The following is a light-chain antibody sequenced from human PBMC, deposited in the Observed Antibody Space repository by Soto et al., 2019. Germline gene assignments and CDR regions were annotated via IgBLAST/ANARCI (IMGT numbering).Light chain of an antibody. Sequence: EIVMTQSPATLSVSPGERAALSCRASQNVNSNLAWYQQKPAQAPRLLIYGASTRATGIPARFSGSGSGTEFTLTISNLQSEDFVVYYCQQYNNWPLTFGGGTKVEIQ. CDR3: QQYNNWPLT. J-gene: IGKJ4*01. V-gene: IGKV3-15*01. CDR1: QNVNSN. CDR2: GAS.